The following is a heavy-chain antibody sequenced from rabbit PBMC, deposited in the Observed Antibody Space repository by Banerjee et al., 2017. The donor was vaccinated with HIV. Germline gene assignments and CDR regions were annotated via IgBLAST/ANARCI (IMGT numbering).Heavy chain of an antibody. CDR1: GFSFSSSYW. CDR2: IYPDYGST. CDR3: ARGAYDTDGWSGYGL. D-gene: IGHD6-1*01. Sequence: EESGGDLVKPEGSLTLTCTASGFSFSSSYWICWVRQVLGKGLEWIAYIYPDYGSTDYASWVNGRFTISLDKAHNTVFLQMTSLTAADTATYFCARGAYDTDGWSGYGLWGPGTLVTVS. V-gene: IGHV1S45*01. J-gene: IGHJ4*01.